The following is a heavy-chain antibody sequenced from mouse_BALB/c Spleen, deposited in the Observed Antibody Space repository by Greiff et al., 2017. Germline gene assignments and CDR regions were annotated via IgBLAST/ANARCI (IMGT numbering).Heavy chain of an antibody. CDR2: ISTYYGNT. CDR3: ARGGSYVRGAMDY. D-gene: IGHD1-1*02. J-gene: IGHJ4*01. CDR1: GYTFTDYA. V-gene: IGHV1-67*01. Sequence: QVQLKQSGPELVRPGVSVKISCKGSGYTFTDYAMHWVKQSHAKSLEWIGVISTYYGNTNYNQKFKGKATMTVDKSSSTAYMELARLTSEDSAIYYCARGGSYVRGAMDYWGQGTSVTVSS.